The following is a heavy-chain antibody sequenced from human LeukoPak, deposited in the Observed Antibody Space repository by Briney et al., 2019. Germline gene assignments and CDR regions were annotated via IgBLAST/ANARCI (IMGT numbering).Heavy chain of an antibody. V-gene: IGHV3-21*01. J-gene: IGHJ4*02. CDR1: GFTFSRYT. Sequence: PGGSLRLSCEASGFTFSRYTTNWVRQAPGKGLEWVSLISSDSTYIYYSESLKGRFTISRDNAKNSLYLQMTSLRAEDTALYYCARDGQFDFWGQGTLVTVSS. CDR3: ARDGQFDF. CDR2: ISSDSTYI.